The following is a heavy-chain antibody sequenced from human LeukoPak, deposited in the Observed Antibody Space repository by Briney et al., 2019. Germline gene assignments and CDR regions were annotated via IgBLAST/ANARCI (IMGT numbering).Heavy chain of an antibody. D-gene: IGHD3-3*01. CDR2: VKQDVGEK. V-gene: IGHV3-7*01. Sequence: GGSLRLSCAASGFTFSSYAMSWVRQAPGKGLEWVASVKQDVGEKYYVDSVKGRFTISRDNAKNSLSLHMNSLRVEDTAVYYCAREAEALLDWGQGTLVTVSS. CDR3: AREAEALLD. CDR1: GFTFSSYA. J-gene: IGHJ4*02.